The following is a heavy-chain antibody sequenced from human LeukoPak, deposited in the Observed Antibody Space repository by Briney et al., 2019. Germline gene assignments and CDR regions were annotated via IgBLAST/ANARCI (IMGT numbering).Heavy chain of an antibody. J-gene: IGHJ6*03. Sequence: SETLSLTCTVSGGSISSYYWSWIRQSAGKGLEWIGRIYTSGSTNYNPSLKSRVTMSVDTSKNQFSLKLSSVTAADTAVYYCARGPPLDTAMAPYYYFMDVWGKGTTVTVSS. V-gene: IGHV4-4*07. D-gene: IGHD5-18*01. CDR2: IYTSGST. CDR3: ARGPPLDTAMAPYYYFMDV. CDR1: GGSISSYY.